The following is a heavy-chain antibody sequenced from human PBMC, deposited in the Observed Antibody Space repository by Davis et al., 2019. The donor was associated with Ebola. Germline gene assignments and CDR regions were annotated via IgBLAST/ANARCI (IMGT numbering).Heavy chain of an antibody. Sequence: SETLSLTCAVYGGSFSGYYWSWIRQPPGKGLEWNGEINHSGSTNYNPSLKSRVTISVDTSKNQFSLKLSSVTAADTAVYYCTRGPTVAGVDYWGQGTLVTVSS. D-gene: IGHD6-19*01. CDR3: TRGPTVAGVDY. J-gene: IGHJ4*02. CDR2: INHSGST. V-gene: IGHV4-34*01. CDR1: GGSFSGYY.